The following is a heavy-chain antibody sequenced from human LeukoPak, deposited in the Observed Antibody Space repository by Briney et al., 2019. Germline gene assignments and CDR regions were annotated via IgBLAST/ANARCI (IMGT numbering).Heavy chain of an antibody. V-gene: IGHV4-4*07. J-gene: IGHJ4*02. CDR3: ARGQRYCSGGSCYAPLDY. Sequence: SETQSLTCTVSGGSISSYYWSWIRQPAGKGLEWIGRIYTSGSTNYNPSLKSRVTMSVDTSKNQFSLKLSSVTAADTAVYYCARGQRYCSGGSCYAPLDYWGQGTLVTVSS. CDR1: GGSISSYY. CDR2: IYTSGST. D-gene: IGHD2-15*01.